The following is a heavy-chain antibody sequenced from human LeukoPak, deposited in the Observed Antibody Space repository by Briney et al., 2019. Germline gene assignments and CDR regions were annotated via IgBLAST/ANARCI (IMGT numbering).Heavy chain of an antibody. CDR2: IYHSGIT. D-gene: IGHD3-10*01. J-gene: IGHJ4*02. Sequence: SETLSLTCTVSGGSISTYYWSWIRQPPGKGLEWIGYIYHSGITNCNPSLKSRVTISVDTSKSQFSLKLSSVTAVDTAMYYCARFVYGSGSYSMRGPFDYWGQGTLVTVSS. CDR3: ARFVYGSGSYSMRGPFDY. V-gene: IGHV4-59*08. CDR1: GGSISTYY.